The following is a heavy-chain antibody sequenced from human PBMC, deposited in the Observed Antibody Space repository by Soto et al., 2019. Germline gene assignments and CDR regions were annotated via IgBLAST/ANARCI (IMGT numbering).Heavy chain of an antibody. CDR3: ANPHGYYYDSSGYPFDY. CDR1: GFTFSDYY. V-gene: IGHV3-11*01. D-gene: IGHD3-22*01. CDR2: ITSSGSTT. Sequence: SGGSLRLSCAASGFTFSDYYMSWIRQAPGKGLEWVSSITSSGSTTYYTDSVKGRFTISRDNSKNTLYLQMNSLRAEDTAVYYCANPHGYYYDSSGYPFDYWGQGTLVTVSS. J-gene: IGHJ4*02.